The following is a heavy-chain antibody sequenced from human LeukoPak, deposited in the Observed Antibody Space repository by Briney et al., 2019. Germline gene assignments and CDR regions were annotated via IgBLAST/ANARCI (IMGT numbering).Heavy chain of an antibody. D-gene: IGHD3-3*02. J-gene: IGHJ4*02. CDR1: GFTFTSSA. CDR2: IVVGSGNT. Sequence: SVKVSCKASGFTFTSSAMQWVRQARGQRLEWIGWIVVGSGNTNYAQKFQERVTITRDMSTSTAHMELSSLRSEDTAVYYCAAVHLGMQFLDYWGQGTLVTVSS. CDR3: AAVHLGMQFLDY. V-gene: IGHV1-58*02.